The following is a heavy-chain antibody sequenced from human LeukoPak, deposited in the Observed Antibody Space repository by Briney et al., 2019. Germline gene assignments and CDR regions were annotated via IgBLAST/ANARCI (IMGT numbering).Heavy chain of an antibody. CDR1: GFTFSDYE. CDR2: ISSSGTTV. Sequence: GGSLRLSCAASGFTFSDYEMNWVRQAPGQGLEWLAYISSSGTTVHYADSVKGRFTISRDNTKNSLFLQMNSLRAEDTAVYYCARDNYGWFQHWGQGTLVTVSS. D-gene: IGHD3-16*01. J-gene: IGHJ1*01. V-gene: IGHV3-48*03. CDR3: ARDNYGWFQH.